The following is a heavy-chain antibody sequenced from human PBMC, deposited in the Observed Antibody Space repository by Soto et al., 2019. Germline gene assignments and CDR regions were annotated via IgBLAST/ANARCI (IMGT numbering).Heavy chain of an antibody. Sequence: QVQLVQSGAEVKKPGASVKVSCKASGYTFTSYGISWVRQAPGQGLEWMGWISAYNGNTNYAQKLQGRVTMTTDTSTSTAYMELRSLRSDDTAVYYCARVRESYCGGDCYPDSFDYWGQGTLVTVSS. CDR3: ARVRESYCGGDCYPDSFDY. J-gene: IGHJ4*02. D-gene: IGHD2-21*02. V-gene: IGHV1-18*01. CDR2: ISAYNGNT. CDR1: GYTFTSYG.